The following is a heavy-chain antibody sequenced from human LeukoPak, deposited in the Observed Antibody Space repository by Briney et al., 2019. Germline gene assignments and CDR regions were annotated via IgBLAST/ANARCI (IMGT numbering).Heavy chain of an antibody. J-gene: IGHJ5*02. D-gene: IGHD2-21*01. CDR2: IYYSGIT. Sequence: SETLSLTCTVSGGSISSSSYYWGWIRQPPGKGLESIGTIYYSGITYYNPSLRSRVTISVDTSKNQFSLKLRSVTAADTAVYYCASAYCDTGICYTGSFDPWGQGTLVAVSS. CDR1: GGSISSSSYY. CDR3: ASAYCDTGICYTGSFDP. V-gene: IGHV4-39*01.